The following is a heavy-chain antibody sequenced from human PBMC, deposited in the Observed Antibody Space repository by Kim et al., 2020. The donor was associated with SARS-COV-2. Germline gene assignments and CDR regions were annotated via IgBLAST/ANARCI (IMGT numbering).Heavy chain of an antibody. CDR1: GLSVSSNY. CDR2: IYSGGGT. D-gene: IGHD1-26*01. CDR3: AGDVVGAAGDGLDV. J-gene: IGHJ6*02. V-gene: IGHV3-53*01. Sequence: GGSLRLSCAASGLSVSSNYMSWVRQAPGKGLEWVSLIYSGGGTAYADSVKGRLTTFSDNSTNKLYLQMNSLRDEDTATYYCAGDVVGAAGDGLDVWGQG.